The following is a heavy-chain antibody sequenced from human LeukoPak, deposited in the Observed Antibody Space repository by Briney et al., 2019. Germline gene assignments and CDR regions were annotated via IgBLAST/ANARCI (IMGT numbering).Heavy chain of an antibody. D-gene: IGHD5/OR15-5a*01. CDR2: IYSGGST. CDR1: GFTVSSNY. Sequence: GGSLRLSCAASGFTVSSNYMSWVRQAPGKGLEWVSVIYSGGSTYYADSVKGRFTISRDNFKNTLYPQMNSLRAEDTAVYYCATRRVSDYWGQGTLVTVSS. J-gene: IGHJ4*02. CDR3: ATRRVSDY. V-gene: IGHV3-66*02.